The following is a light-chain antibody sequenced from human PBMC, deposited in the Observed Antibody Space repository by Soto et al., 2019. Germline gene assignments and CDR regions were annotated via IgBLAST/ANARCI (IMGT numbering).Light chain of an antibody. V-gene: IGKV1-5*01. J-gene: IGKJ1*01. CDR1: QSISSW. CDR2: GAS. CDR3: QQYNNFWT. Sequence: DIQMTQSPSALSASVEDRVTITCRASQSISSWLAWYQQKPGKAPRLLIYGASYLERGVPSRFSGSGSGTDFTLTISDLQPDDLGTYYCQQYNNFWTFGPGTKVDIK.